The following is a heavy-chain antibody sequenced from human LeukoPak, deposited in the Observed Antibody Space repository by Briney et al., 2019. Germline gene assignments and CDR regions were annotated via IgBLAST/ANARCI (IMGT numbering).Heavy chain of an antibody. Sequence: PSETLSLTCAVSGGSISSNNWWIWVRQSPEKGLEWIGEIYYDGSTNYNPSLKSRVTISMDKSKNQLSLKLNFVTAADTAVYYCARDRGGYTYSHDYWGQGTLVTVSS. CDR1: GGSISSNNW. J-gene: IGHJ4*02. V-gene: IGHV4-4*02. D-gene: IGHD5-18*01. CDR3: ARDRGGYTYSHDY. CDR2: IYYDGST.